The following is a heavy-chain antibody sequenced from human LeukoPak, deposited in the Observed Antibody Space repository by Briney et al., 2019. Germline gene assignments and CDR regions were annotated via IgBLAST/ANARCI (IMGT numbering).Heavy chain of an antibody. D-gene: IGHD1-7*01. J-gene: IGHJ4*02. CDR1: GYTFTGYY. V-gene: IGHV1-2*02. CDR3: ARPKNWNYGEIDY. CDR2: INPNSGGT. Sequence: GASVKVSCKASGYTFTGYYMHWVRQAPGQGLEWMGWINPNSGGTNYAQKFQGRVTMTRDAPISTAYMELSRLRSDDTAVYYCARPKNWNYGEIDYWGQGTLVTVSS.